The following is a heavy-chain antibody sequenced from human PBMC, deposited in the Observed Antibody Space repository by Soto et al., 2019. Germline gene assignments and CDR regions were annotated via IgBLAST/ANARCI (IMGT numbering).Heavy chain of an antibody. CDR1: GYTFTSYG. D-gene: IGHD3-3*01. Sequence: ASVKVSCKASGYTFTSYGISWVRQAPGQGLEWMGLISAYNGNTNYAQKLQGRVTMTTDTSTSTAYMELRSLRSDDTAVYYCARRFWSGYYPYYYYMDVWGKGTTVTVSS. J-gene: IGHJ6*03. V-gene: IGHV1-18*01. CDR3: ARRFWSGYYPYYYYMDV. CDR2: ISAYNGNT.